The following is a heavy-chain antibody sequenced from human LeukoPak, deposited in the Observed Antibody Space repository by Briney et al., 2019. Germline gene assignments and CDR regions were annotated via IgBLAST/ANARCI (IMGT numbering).Heavy chain of an antibody. Sequence: PSETLSLTCTVSGGSISSYYWSWIRQPPGKGLVWIGYIYYSGGTNYNPSLKSRVTMSVDTSKNQFSLKLSSVTAADTAVYYCARHGRDGYNLDYWGQGTLVTVSS. D-gene: IGHD5-24*01. CDR3: ARHGRDGYNLDY. J-gene: IGHJ4*02. CDR2: IYYSGGT. V-gene: IGHV4-59*08. CDR1: GGSISSYY.